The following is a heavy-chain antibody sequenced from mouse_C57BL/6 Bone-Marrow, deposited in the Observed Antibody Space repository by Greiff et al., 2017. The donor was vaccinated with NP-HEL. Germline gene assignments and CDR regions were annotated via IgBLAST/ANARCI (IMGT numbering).Heavy chain of an antibody. CDR3: AREGLYSNYVRPIAMDY. CDR1: GYTFTSYW. Sequence: VKLVESGAELAKPGASVKMSCKASGYTFTSYWMHWVKQRPGQGLEWIGYINPSSGYTKYNQKFKDKATLTADKSSSTAYMQLSSLTYEDSAVYYCAREGLYSNYVRPIAMDYWGQGTSVPVSS. V-gene: IGHV1-7*01. CDR2: INPSSGYT. D-gene: IGHD2-5*01. J-gene: IGHJ4*01.